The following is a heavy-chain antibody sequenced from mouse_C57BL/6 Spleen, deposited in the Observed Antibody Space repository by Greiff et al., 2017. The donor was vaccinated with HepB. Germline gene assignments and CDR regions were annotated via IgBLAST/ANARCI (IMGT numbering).Heavy chain of an antibody. J-gene: IGHJ4*01. D-gene: IGHD2-4*01. V-gene: IGHV2-2*01. CDR2: IWSGGST. Sequence: VMLVESGPGLVQPSQSLSITCTVSGFSLTSYGVHWVRQSPGKGLEWLGVIWSGGSTDYNAAFISRLSISKDNSKSQVFFKMNSLQADDTAIYYCARNGDYDYEVAMDYWGQGTSVTVSS. CDR3: ARNGDYDYEVAMDY. CDR1: GFSLTSYG.